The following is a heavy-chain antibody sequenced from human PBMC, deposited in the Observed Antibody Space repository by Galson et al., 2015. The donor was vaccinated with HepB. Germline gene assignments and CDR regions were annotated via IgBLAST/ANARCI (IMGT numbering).Heavy chain of an antibody. CDR3: ATERSPEDAFAV. CDR1: GFTFSRDG. V-gene: IGHV3-30*03. Sequence: SLRLSCAASGFTFSRDGVHWVRQAPGKGLEWVACISYDGSVKYYGDSVKGRFTISRDNSESPVFLQMDSLRTEDTAVYYCATERSPEDAFAVWGQGTMVTVSS. CDR2: ISYDGSVK. J-gene: IGHJ3*01.